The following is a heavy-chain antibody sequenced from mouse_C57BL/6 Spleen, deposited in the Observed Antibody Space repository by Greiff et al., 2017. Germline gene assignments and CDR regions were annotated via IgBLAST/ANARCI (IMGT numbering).Heavy chain of an antibody. CDR3: ARGGGYSWYFDV. CDR2: SYPGDGDT. D-gene: IGHD2-3*01. Sequence: QVQLQQSGPELVKPGASVKISCKASGYAFSSSWMNWVKQRPGKGLEWIGRSYPGDGDTNYNGKFKGKATLTAEKSSSTAYMQLSSLTSEDSAVYFCARGGGYSWYFDVWGTGTTVTVSS. J-gene: IGHJ1*03. CDR1: GYAFSSSW. V-gene: IGHV1-82*01.